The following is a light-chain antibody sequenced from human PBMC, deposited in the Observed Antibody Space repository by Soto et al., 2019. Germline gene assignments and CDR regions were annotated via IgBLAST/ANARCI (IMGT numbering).Light chain of an antibody. CDR1: SSNIGTNT. Sequence: QSVLTQPPSASVTPGQRVTISCSGSSSNIGTNTVIWYQQLPGAAPKLLIYSDNQRPSGVPDRFAGSKSGTSASLAISGLQSEDEADYYCAAWDVRVVFFVGGTKLNVL. CDR2: SDN. V-gene: IGLV1-44*01. J-gene: IGLJ2*01. CDR3: AAWDVRVVF.